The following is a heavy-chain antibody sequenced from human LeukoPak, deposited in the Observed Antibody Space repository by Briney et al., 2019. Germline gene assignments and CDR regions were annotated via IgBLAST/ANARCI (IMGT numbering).Heavy chain of an antibody. D-gene: IGHD6-19*01. J-gene: IGHJ4*02. CDR1: GYSFTTYW. V-gene: IGHV5-51*01. CDR3: ATPAVAGGAGFDY. Sequence: GESLKISCKGSGYSFTTYWIGWVRQVPGKGLEWMGIIYPGDSYTRYSPSFQGQVTISVDKSISTVYLQWSSLKASDTAMYYCATPAVAGGAGFDYWGQGTLVTVSS. CDR2: IYPGDSYT.